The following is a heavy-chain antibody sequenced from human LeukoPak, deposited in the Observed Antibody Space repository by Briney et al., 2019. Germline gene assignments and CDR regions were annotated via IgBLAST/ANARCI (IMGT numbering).Heavy chain of an antibody. D-gene: IGHD3-22*01. J-gene: IGHJ3*02. CDR3: ARLYYYDSSGYSAFDI. Sequence: KPSETLSLTCTVSGGSIRSSSYYWGWIRQPPGKGLEWIGSIYCSGSTYYNPSLRSRVTMSVYTSKNQFSLKLSSVTAADTAVYYCARLYYYDSSGYSAFDIWGQGTMLTVSS. CDR2: IYCSGST. CDR1: GGSIRSSSYY. V-gene: IGHV4-39*01.